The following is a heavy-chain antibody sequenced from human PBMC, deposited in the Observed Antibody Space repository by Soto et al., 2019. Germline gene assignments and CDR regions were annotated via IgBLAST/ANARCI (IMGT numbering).Heavy chain of an antibody. CDR1: GFTFSVYS. V-gene: IGHV3-48*02. CDR3: ARCVEGNLDY. CDR2: ITSDTKTI. Sequence: EVQLVESGGDLVQRGGSLRLSCVASGFTFSVYSMNWVRQAPGKGLEWFSYITSDTKTIKYADSVKGRFTSSRDNAKKSTLLQRNALSDVDMAGYLCARCVEGNLDYWGQRTVVTVAS. J-gene: IGHJ4*02. D-gene: IGHD1-1*01.